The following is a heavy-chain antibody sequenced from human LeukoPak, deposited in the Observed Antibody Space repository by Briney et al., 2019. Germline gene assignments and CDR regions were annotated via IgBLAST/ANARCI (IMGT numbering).Heavy chain of an antibody. D-gene: IGHD5-18*01. CDR1: GFTFSSYA. Sequence: GGSLRLSCAASGFTFSSYAMSWVRQAPGRGLEWVSAISGSGGSTYYADSVKGRFTISRDNSKNTLYLQMNSLRAEDTAVYYCAKGVYRYSYGTGDYWGQGTLVTVSS. CDR2: ISGSGGST. CDR3: AKGVYRYSYGTGDY. J-gene: IGHJ4*02. V-gene: IGHV3-23*01.